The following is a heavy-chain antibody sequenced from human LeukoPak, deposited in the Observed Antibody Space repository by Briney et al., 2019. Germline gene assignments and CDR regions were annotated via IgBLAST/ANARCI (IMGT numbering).Heavy chain of an antibody. CDR1: GFTFSSYA. V-gene: IGHV3-30-3*01. CDR3: ATPGIFGVVNDAFDI. J-gene: IGHJ3*02. D-gene: IGHD3-3*01. Sequence: GRSLRLSCAASGFTFSSYAMHWVRQAPGKGLEWVAVISYDGSNKYYADSVKGRFTISRDNSKNTLYLQMNSLRAEDTAVYYCATPGIFGVVNDAFDIWGQGTMVTVSS. CDR2: ISYDGSNK.